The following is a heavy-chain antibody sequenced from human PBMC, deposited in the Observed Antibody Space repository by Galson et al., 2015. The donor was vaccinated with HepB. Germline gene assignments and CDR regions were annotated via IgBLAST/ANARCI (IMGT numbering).Heavy chain of an antibody. V-gene: IGHV4-59*08. CDR2: LLHGGST. Sequence: LSLTCSVSGGSLSPFYWSWIRQPPGKGLAWIGYLLHGGSTNYNPSLKSRLTISLDTSKNQVSLKLRSVTAADTAMYFCARSLRKTPGLEVAGTGSIWGQGILVSVSS. CDR1: GGSLSPFY. D-gene: IGHD6-19*01. CDR3: ARSLRKTPGLEVAGTGSI. J-gene: IGHJ4*02.